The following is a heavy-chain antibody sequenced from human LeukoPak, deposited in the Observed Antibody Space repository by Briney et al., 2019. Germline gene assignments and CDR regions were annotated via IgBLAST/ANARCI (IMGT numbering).Heavy chain of an antibody. CDR1: GYTLTELS. V-gene: IGHV1-24*01. D-gene: IGHD3-10*01. CDR2: FDPEVDET. Sequence: GASVKVSCKVSGYTLTELSMHWVRQAPGKGLEWMGGFDPEVDETIYAQKFQGRVTMTEDTSTDTAYMELSSLRSEDTAVYYCATDFRLMVRGVPNHWGQGTLVTVSS. CDR3: ATDFRLMVRGVPNH. J-gene: IGHJ5*02.